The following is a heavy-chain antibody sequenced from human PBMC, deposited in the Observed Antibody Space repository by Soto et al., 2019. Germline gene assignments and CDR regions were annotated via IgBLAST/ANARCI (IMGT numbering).Heavy chain of an antibody. CDR1: GGSFSGYY. V-gene: IGHV4-34*01. CDR2: INHSGST. CDR3: ARRGANWFDP. J-gene: IGHJ5*02. Sequence: SETLSLTCAVYGGSFSGYYWSWIRQPPGKGLEWIGEINHSGSTNYNPSLKSRVTISVDTSKNQFSLKLSSVTAADTTVYYCARRGANWFDPWGQGTLVTVSS.